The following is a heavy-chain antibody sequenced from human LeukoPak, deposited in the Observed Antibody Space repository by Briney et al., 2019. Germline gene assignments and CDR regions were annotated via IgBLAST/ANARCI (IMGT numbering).Heavy chain of an antibody. CDR3: RSGWYGSGTDY. CDR1: GYTFTSYG. V-gene: IGHV1-18*01. D-gene: IGHD6-19*01. J-gene: IGHJ4*02. CDR2: ISAYNGNT. Sequence: ASVKVACKASGYTFTSYGISWVRQAPGQGLEWMGWISAYNGNTNYAQKLQGRVSMTTDTSTSTAYMELRSLRSDDTAVYYCRSGWYGSGTDYWGQGTLVTVSS.